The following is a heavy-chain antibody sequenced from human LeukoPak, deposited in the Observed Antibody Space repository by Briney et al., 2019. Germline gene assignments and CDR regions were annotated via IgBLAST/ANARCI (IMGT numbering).Heavy chain of an antibody. Sequence: GGSLRLSCAASRFTFSNYWMTWVRQAPGKGLEWVANIKQDGSEKYYVDSVKGRFTISRDNAKNSLYLQMNSLRAEDTAVYYCARDSIRYAGYVEDYYYYYMDVWGKGTTVTVSS. CDR2: IKQDGSEK. CDR3: ARDSIRYAGYVEDYYYYYMDV. V-gene: IGHV3-7*01. D-gene: IGHD5-12*01. CDR1: RFTFSNYW. J-gene: IGHJ6*03.